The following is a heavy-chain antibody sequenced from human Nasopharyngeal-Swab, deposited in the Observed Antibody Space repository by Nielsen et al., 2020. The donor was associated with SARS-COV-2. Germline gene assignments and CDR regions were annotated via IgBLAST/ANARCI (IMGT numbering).Heavy chain of an antibody. Sequence: ASVKVFCKASGDTLTNYGISWVRQAPGKGLEWMGWVNTYNTRYAKKFQDRVTLTTDTSTSTDYMELRRLRSDGTAVYYCARPDSGTYSRLDYWGQGTLVTVSS. D-gene: IGHD1-26*01. CDR3: ARPDSGTYSRLDY. CDR1: GDTLTNYG. CDR2: VNTYNT. J-gene: IGHJ4*02. V-gene: IGHV1-18*01.